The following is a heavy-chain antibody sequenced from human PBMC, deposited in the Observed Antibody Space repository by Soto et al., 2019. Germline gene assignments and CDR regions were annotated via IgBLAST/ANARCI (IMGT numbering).Heavy chain of an antibody. J-gene: IGHJ6*02. V-gene: IGHV3-21*01. CDR3: ARAYSSSWYYYYYGMDV. CDR1: GFTFSSYS. D-gene: IGHD6-13*01. Sequence: GGSLRLSFAASGFTFSSYSMNWVRQAPGKGLEWVSSISSSSSYIYYADSVKGRFTISRDNAKNSLYLQMNSLRAEDTAVYYCARAYSSSWYYYYYGMDVWGQGTAVTVSS. CDR2: ISSSSSYI.